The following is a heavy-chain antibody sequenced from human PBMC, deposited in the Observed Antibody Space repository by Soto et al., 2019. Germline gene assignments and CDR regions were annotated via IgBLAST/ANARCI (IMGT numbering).Heavy chain of an antibody. V-gene: IGHV3-30-3*01. CDR2: ISYDGSNK. Sequence: VQLVESGGGLVQPGGSLRLSCAASGFTFSSYAMNWVRQAPGKGLEWVALISYDGSNKYYADSVRGRFTISRDSSTNTLFLQMNSLRAADTAVYYCGRCTSTSCHLGSDYWGQGTLVTVSS. CDR3: GRCTSTSCHLGSDY. J-gene: IGHJ4*02. D-gene: IGHD2-2*01. CDR1: GFTFSSYA.